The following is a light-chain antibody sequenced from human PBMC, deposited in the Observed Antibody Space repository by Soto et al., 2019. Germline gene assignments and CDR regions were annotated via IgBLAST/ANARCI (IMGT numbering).Light chain of an antibody. Sequence: QSPSSLSASIGDRVTITCRASQDINSYLAWYQQKPGKAPNLLIYEASILQRGVPSRFSGSISGTDFTLTISSLQAEDFATYYCQQTRSYPSTFGGGTKVDIK. J-gene: IGKJ4*01. V-gene: IGKV1-9*01. CDR2: EAS. CDR1: QDINSY. CDR3: QQTRSYPST.